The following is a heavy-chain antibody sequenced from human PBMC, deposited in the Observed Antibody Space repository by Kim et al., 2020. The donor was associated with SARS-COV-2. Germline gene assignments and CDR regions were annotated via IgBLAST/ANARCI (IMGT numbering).Heavy chain of an antibody. V-gene: IGHV4-34*01. D-gene: IGHD3-16*01. Sequence: PSLRSRVTISVDTSKNQFSLNMRSKSAADTAMYYCAKVSGDSTGGGAFDIWGQGMMVTVSS. J-gene: IGHJ3*02. CDR3: AKVSGDSTGGGAFDI.